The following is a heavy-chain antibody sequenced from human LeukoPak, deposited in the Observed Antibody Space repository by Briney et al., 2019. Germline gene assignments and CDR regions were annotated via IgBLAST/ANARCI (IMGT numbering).Heavy chain of an antibody. CDR3: AKDHEAGGIYYFDY. Sequence: GGSLRLSCAASGFTFSSYSMNWVRQAPGKGLEWVSSISSSSSYIYYADSVKGRFTISRDNAKNSLYLQMNSLRAEDTAVYYCAKDHEAGGIYYFDYWGQGTLVTVSS. V-gene: IGHV3-21*01. CDR1: GFTFSSYS. D-gene: IGHD6-13*01. J-gene: IGHJ4*02. CDR2: ISSSSSYI.